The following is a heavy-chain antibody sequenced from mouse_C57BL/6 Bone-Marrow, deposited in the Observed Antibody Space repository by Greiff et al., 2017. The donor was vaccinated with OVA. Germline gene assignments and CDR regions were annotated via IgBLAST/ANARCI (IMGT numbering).Heavy chain of an antibody. Sequence: VQLQQSGAELVRPGTSVKVSCKASGYAFTNYLIEWVKQRPGQGLEWIGVINPGSGGTNYNEKFQGKATLTADKSSSTAYMQLSSLTSEDSAVYFCARCGDSSGPAWFAYWGQGTLVTVSA. J-gene: IGHJ3*01. D-gene: IGHD3-2*02. CDR3: ARCGDSSGPAWFAY. CDR1: GYAFTNYL. V-gene: IGHV1-54*01. CDR2: INPGSGGT.